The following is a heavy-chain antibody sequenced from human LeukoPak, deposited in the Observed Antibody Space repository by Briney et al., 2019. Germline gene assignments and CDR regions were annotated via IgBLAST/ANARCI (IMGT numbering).Heavy chain of an antibody. Sequence: SETLSLTCTVSGGSISTNYWSWIRKPAGKGLEWIGRIYNSGNTNYSPSLESRVTMSADTSKNQFSLKLSSVTAADTAVYYCARGTFDSSGYYLFDYWGQGTLVTVSS. V-gene: IGHV4-4*07. CDR1: GGSISTNY. CDR2: IYNSGNT. CDR3: ARGTFDSSGYYLFDY. D-gene: IGHD3-22*01. J-gene: IGHJ4*02.